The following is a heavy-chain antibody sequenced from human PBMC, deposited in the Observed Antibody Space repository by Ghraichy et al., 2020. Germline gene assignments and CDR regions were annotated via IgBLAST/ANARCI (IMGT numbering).Heavy chain of an antibody. CDR2: IYYSGST. V-gene: IGHV4-39*01. D-gene: IGHD6-6*01. J-gene: IGHJ4*02. CDR1: GGSISSSSFY. Sequence: SETLSLTSTVSGGSISSSSFYWGWIRQPPGKDLEWIGTIYYSGSTHYNPSLKSRVTISVDTSKNQFSLKLTSVTAADTAVYYCARLDIAGRCFDYWGQGTLVTVSS. CDR3: ARLDIAGRCFDY.